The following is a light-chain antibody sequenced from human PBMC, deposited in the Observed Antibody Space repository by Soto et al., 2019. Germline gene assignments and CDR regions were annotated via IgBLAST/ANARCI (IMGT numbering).Light chain of an antibody. CDR1: QSVPSDY. J-gene: IGKJ1*01. CDR3: QQYGSSPLT. CDR2: GAS. Sequence: IVLTPSPGTLSLSPVERATLSCRASQSVPSDYLAWYHQRPGQAPRLLIYGASNRATGTPDRFSGSGSGTDFTLTISRLDPEDFALFFCQQYGSSPLTFGQGTKVDIK. V-gene: IGKV3-20*01.